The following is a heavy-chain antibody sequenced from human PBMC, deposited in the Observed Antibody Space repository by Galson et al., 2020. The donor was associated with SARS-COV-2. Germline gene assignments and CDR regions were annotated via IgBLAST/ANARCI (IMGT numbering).Heavy chain of an antibody. Sequence: GGSLRLPCAASGFTFSGSGIHWVRQASGTGMEWVGSIRDRPNNYATAYAAAVKGRFTVSRDDSKNTAYLQMNSLKTEDTAVYYCATVSYYYLDVWGKGTTVTVSS. CDR1: GFTFSGSG. CDR2: IRDRPNNYAT. CDR3: ATVSYYYLDV. J-gene: IGHJ6*03. D-gene: IGHD1-1*01. V-gene: IGHV3-73*01.